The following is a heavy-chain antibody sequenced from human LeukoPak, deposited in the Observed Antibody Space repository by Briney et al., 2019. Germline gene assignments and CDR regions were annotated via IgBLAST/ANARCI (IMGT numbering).Heavy chain of an antibody. J-gene: IGHJ4*02. Sequence: GGSLRLSCAASGFTVSSNYMSWVRQAPGKGLEWVSVIYSGGSTYYADSVKGRFTISRDNSKYTLYLQMNSLRAEDTAVYYCARVDTMVRGVIDYYFDYWGQGTLVTVSS. D-gene: IGHD3-10*01. CDR3: ARVDTMVRGVIDYYFDY. CDR2: IYSGGST. V-gene: IGHV3-53*01. CDR1: GFTVSSNY.